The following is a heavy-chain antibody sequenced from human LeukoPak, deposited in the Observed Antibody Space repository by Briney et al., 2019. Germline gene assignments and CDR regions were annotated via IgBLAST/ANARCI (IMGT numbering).Heavy chain of an antibody. J-gene: IGHJ5*02. V-gene: IGHV1-69*13. CDR3: AIEEDIVVVPAAIRNNWFDP. CDR1: GGTLSSYA. D-gene: IGHD2-2*02. Sequence: VASVKVSCKASGGTLSSYAISWVPQAPGQGLEWMGGIIPIFGTANYAQKFQGRVTITADESTSTAYMELSSLRSEDTAVYYGAIEEDIVVVPAAIRNNWFDPWGQGTLVTVSS. CDR2: IIPIFGTA.